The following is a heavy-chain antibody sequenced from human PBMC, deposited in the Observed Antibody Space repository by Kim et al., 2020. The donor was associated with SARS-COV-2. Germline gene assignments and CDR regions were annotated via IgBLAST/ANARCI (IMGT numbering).Heavy chain of an antibody. Sequence: YTPSFQGQVTISADKSISTAYLQWSSLKASDTAMYYCARSLTGTTVAFDYWGQGTLVTVSS. D-gene: IGHD1-7*01. J-gene: IGHJ4*02. CDR3: ARSLTGTTVAFDY. V-gene: IGHV5-51*01.